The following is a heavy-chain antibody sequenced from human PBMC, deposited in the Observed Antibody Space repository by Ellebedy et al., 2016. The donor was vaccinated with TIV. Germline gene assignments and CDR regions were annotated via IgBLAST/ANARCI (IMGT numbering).Heavy chain of an antibody. D-gene: IGHD3-22*01. Sequence: ASVKVSCXASGYTFTSYYMHWVRQAPGQGLEWMGIINPSGGSTSYAQKFQGRVTMTRDTSTSTVYMELSSLRSEDTAVYYCAADLTYYYDSSGPPDYGMDVWGQGTTVTVSS. CDR1: GYTFTSYY. V-gene: IGHV1-46*01. CDR3: AADLTYYYDSSGPPDYGMDV. CDR2: INPSGGST. J-gene: IGHJ6*02.